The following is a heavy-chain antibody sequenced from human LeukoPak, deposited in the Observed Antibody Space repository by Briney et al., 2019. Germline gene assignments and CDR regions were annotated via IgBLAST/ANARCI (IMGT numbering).Heavy chain of an antibody. J-gene: IGHJ4*02. D-gene: IGHD1/OR15-1a*01. Sequence: TGGSLRLSCAASGFTFSSYSMNWVRQAPGKGLEWVSSISGSSSYIYYADSVKGRFTTSRDNAKNSLYLQMNSLRAEDTAVYYCARSQNNDYWGQGTLVTVSS. V-gene: IGHV3-21*01. CDR3: ARSQNNDY. CDR1: GFTFSSYS. CDR2: ISGSSSYI.